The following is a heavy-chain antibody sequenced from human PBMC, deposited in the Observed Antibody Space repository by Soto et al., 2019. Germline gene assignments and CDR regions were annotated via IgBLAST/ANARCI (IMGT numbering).Heavy chain of an antibody. CDR1: GGSISSSSYY. Sequence: QLLESGPGLVKPSETLSLTCTVSGGSISSSSYYWGWIRQPPGKGLEWIGSIYYSGSTYYNPSLKSRVTISVDTSKNQFSLKLSSVTAADTAVYYCARQQLTASYYWGQGTLVTVSS. V-gene: IGHV4-39*01. J-gene: IGHJ4*02. D-gene: IGHD5-18*01. CDR2: IYYSGST. CDR3: ARQQLTASYY.